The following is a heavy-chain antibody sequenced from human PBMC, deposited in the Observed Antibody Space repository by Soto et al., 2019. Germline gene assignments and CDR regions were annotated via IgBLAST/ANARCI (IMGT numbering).Heavy chain of an antibody. CDR2: IYSGGST. CDR3: ARATQRAYGPRGGSDAVDI. Sequence: GGSLRLSCAASGFTVSSNYMSWVRQAPGQGLEWVSVIYSGGSTYYADSVKGRFTIFRDNSKNTLYLPMNSLRAADTAVYYCARATQRAYGPRGGSDAVDIWGQWTMVTVS. D-gene: IGHD2-15*01. CDR1: GFTVSSNY. J-gene: IGHJ3*02. V-gene: IGHV3-66*01.